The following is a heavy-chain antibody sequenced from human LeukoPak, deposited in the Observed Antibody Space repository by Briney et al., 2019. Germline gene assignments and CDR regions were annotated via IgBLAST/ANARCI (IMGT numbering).Heavy chain of an antibody. V-gene: IGHV1-46*01. CDR1: GYTFTSYY. CDR3: ARFDSGYCSGGSCYSYYMDV. J-gene: IGHJ6*03. CDR2: INPSGGST. Sequence: ASVKVSCKASGYTFTSYYMHWVRQAPGQGLEWMGIINPSGGSTNYAQKLQGRVTMTTDTSTSTAYMELRSLRSDDTAVYYCARFDSGYCSGGSCYSYYMDVWGKGTTVTISS. D-gene: IGHD2-15*01.